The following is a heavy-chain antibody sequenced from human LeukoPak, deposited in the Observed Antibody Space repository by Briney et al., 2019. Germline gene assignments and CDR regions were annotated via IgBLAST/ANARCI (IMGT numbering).Heavy chain of an antibody. CDR3: ASVPFWSGTSEFDP. V-gene: IGHV3-7*01. CDR2: IKQDGSEK. J-gene: IGHJ5*02. D-gene: IGHD3-3*01. Sequence: PGGSLRLSCAASGFTFSSYWMSWVRQAPGKGLEWVANIKQDGSEKYYVDSVKGRFTISRDNAKNSLYLQMNSLRAEDTAVYYCASVPFWSGTSEFDPWGQGTLVTVSS. CDR1: GFTFSSYW.